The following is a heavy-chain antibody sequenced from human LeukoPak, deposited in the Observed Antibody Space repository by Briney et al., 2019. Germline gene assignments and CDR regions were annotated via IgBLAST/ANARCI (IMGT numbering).Heavy chain of an antibody. CDR1: GFTFSSSE. CDR3: ARRRGDV. V-gene: IGHV3-7*04. D-gene: IGHD3-10*01. CDR2: INKDGSEK. Sequence: RSGGSLRLSCAASGFTFSSSEMNWVRQAPGKGLEWVAIINKDGSEKYYVDSVKGRFTISRDNAKNSLYLQMNSLRAEDTAVYYCARRRGDVWGQGTTVTVSS. J-gene: IGHJ6*02.